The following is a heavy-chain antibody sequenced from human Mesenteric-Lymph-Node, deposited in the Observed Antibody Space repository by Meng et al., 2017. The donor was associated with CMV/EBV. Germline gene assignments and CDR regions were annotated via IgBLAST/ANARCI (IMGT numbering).Heavy chain of an antibody. D-gene: IGHD2-2*01. CDR1: RFTFSNYA. Sequence: GESLKISCAASRFTFSNYALSWVRQAPGKGLEWVSSMSSSRTIYYADSVKGRFTISRDNAKNSLYLQMNSLRAEDTAVYYCASKAVVPAAGKYYYYGMDVWGQGTTVTVSS. J-gene: IGHJ6*02. V-gene: IGHV3-69-1*01. CDR3: ASKAVVPAAGKYYYYGMDV. CDR2: MSSSRTI.